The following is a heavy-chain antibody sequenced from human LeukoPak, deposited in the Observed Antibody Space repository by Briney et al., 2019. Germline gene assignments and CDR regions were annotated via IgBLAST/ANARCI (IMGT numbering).Heavy chain of an antibody. Sequence: SETLSLTCTVSGGSISSYYWSWIRQLPGKGLEWIGYIYYSESTNYNPSLKSRVTISVDTSKNQFSLKLSSVTAADTAVYYCARVSSRYYYGMDVWGQGTTVTVSS. CDR2: IYYSEST. CDR3: ARVSSRYYYGMDV. J-gene: IGHJ6*02. CDR1: GGSISSYY. D-gene: IGHD6-6*01. V-gene: IGHV4-59*01.